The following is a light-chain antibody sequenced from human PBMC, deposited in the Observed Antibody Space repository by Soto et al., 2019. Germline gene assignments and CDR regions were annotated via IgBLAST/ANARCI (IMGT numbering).Light chain of an antibody. Sequence: DIVLTQSPGTLSLSPGERATLSCRASDRLSSVYLAWYQQRPGQPPRLLIYGASNRATGIPDRFSGSGSGTDFTLIINRLEPEDVAIYYCQQYGGSPRITFGQGTRLEI. J-gene: IGKJ5*01. CDR1: DRLSSVY. V-gene: IGKV3-20*01. CDR3: QQYGGSPRIT. CDR2: GAS.